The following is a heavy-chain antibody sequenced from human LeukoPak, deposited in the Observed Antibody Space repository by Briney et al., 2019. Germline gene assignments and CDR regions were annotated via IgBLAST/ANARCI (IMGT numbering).Heavy chain of an antibody. CDR2: IYYSGST. D-gene: IGHD6-13*01. J-gene: IGHJ4*02. V-gene: IGHV4-61*01. CDR1: GGSVSSGSYY. Sequence: SETLSLTCTVSGGSVSSGSYYWSWIRQPPGTGLEWIGYIYYSGSTNYNPSLKSRDTISVDTSKNQFSLKLSSVTAADTAVYYCARYSSSWYVDYWGQGTLVTVSS. CDR3: ARYSSSWYVDY.